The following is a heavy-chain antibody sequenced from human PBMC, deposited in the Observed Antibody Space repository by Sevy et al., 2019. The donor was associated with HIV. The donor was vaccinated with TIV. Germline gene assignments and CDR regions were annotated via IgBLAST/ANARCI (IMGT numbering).Heavy chain of an antibody. CDR2: IKQDAGQK. V-gene: IGHV3-7*01. CDR1: GFTFSKYW. Sequence: GSLRLSCAASGFTFSKYWMGWVRQAPGKWLEWVANIKQDAGQKYYVDSVKGRFTISRDNAKNSLYLQMNSLRAEDTAVYFCARDDGNYYFHYWGQGTLVTVSS. J-gene: IGHJ4*02. CDR3: ARDDGNYYFHY. D-gene: IGHD1-7*01.